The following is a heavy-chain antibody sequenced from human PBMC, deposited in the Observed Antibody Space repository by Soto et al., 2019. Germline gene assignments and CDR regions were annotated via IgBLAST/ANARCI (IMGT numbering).Heavy chain of an antibody. CDR3: ASGHVTGRYGGPTVA. Sequence: QVQLQESGPGLVKPSQTLSFTCTVSGGSISSGGYYWSWIRQHPGKGLEWIGYIYYSGSTYYNPSLKSRVTISVDTSKNQFSLKLSSVTAADTAVYYCASGHVTGRYGGPTVAWGQGTLVTVSS. CDR2: IYYSGST. CDR1: GGSISSGGYY. J-gene: IGHJ5*02. V-gene: IGHV4-31*03. D-gene: IGHD4-17*01.